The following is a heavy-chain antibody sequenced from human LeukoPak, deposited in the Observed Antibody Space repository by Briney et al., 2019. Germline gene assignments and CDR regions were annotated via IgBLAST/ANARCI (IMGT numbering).Heavy chain of an antibody. D-gene: IGHD2-2*01. J-gene: IGHJ5*02. CDR3: ARDPLHEVPAPRPTNWFDP. Sequence: ASVKVSCKASGYTFTSYDINWVRQATGQGLEWMGWMNPNSGNTGYAQKLQGRVTITRNTSISTAYMELSSLRSEDTAVYYCARDPLHEVPAPRPTNWFDPWGQGTLVTVSS. CDR2: MNPNSGNT. CDR1: GYTFTSYD. V-gene: IGHV1-8*03.